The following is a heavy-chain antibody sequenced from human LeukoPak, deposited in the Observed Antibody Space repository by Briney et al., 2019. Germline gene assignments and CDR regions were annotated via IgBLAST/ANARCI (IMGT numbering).Heavy chain of an antibody. CDR1: GDSVSSNSVT. CDR2: TYYRSAWYN. D-gene: IGHD2-2*01. J-gene: IGHJ5*02. Sequence: SQTLSLTCAISGDSVSSNSVTWNWIRQSPSRGLEWLGRTYYRSAWYNDYAVSVRGRITVNPDTSKNQFSLHLNSVTPEDTAVYYCARRLTQYDCFDPWGQGILVTVSS. V-gene: IGHV6-1*01. CDR3: ARRLTQYDCFDP.